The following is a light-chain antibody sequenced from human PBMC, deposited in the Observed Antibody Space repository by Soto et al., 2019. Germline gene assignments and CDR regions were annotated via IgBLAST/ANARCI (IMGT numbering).Light chain of an antibody. CDR1: QSVSNSY. Sequence: EIVLTQSPGTLSLSPGERATLSCRASQSVSNSYLAWYQQKPGQAPRLLIYGASSRATGIPDRFSGSGSGTDFTLTISSPEPEDFAVYYCQQYGSSPRTFGQGTKVEVK. J-gene: IGKJ1*01. CDR3: QQYGSSPRT. V-gene: IGKV3-20*01. CDR2: GAS.